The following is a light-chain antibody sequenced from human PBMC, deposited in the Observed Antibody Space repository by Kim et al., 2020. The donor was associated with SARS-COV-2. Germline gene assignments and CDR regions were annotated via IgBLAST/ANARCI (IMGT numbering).Light chain of an antibody. J-gene: IGLJ1*01. CDR1: DPNSENGY. V-gene: IGLV1-51*01. CDR3: GTWDVALSAYV. Sequence: QSVTGCCSGSDPNSENGYVSWYQTLPGTAPKLRIFDNDKRPSGPPHRFSGSKSATSATLAITGLQTGDEGDYYCGTWDVALSAYVFGTGTKVTVL. CDR2: DND.